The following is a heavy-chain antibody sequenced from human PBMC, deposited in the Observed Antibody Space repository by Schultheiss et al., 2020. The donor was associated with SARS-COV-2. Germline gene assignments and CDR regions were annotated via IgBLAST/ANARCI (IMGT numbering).Heavy chain of an antibody. CDR2: INPNSGGT. J-gene: IGHJ5*02. CDR1: GYTFTGYY. Sequence: ASVKVSCKASGYTFTGYYMHWVRQAPGQGLEWMGIINPNSGGTNYAQKFQGRVTMTRDTSISTAYMELSSLRSEDTAIYYCARVLGRNLADHNWFDPWGQGTRVTVSS. CDR3: ARVLGRNLADHNWFDP. V-gene: IGHV1-2*02. D-gene: IGHD1-14*01.